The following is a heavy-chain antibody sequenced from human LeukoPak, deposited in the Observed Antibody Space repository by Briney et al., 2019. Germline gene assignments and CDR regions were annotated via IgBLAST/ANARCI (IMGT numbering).Heavy chain of an antibody. CDR2: INPNSGGT. D-gene: IGHD5-18*01. J-gene: IGHJ5*02. CDR3: ARGSYITWIQPSTYRLKENWFDP. Sequence: ASVKVSCKASGYTFTGYYMHWVRQAPGQGLEWMGWINPNSGGTNYAQKFQGRVTMTRDTSISTAYMELSRLRSDDTAVYYCARGSYITWIQPSTYRLKENWFDPWGQGTLVTVSS. V-gene: IGHV1-2*02. CDR1: GYTFTGYY.